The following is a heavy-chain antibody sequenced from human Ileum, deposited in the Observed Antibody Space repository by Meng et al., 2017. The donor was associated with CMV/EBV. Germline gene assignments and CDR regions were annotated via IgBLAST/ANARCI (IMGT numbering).Heavy chain of an antibody. CDR2: IDYSGST. V-gene: IGHV4-30-4*08. Sequence: QVQLQESGPGLVKPSQTLSVTCTVSGDSISSRDYNWSWIRQSQGKGLEWIRYIDYSGSTYYNQFLKSGDTISEDTSKNQYSQKLKFVTDADTAVYYCARASYYDSSYFDNWGQGTLVTVSS. J-gene: IGHJ4*02. CDR3: ARASYYDSSYFDN. CDR1: GDSISSRDYN. D-gene: IGHD3-22*01.